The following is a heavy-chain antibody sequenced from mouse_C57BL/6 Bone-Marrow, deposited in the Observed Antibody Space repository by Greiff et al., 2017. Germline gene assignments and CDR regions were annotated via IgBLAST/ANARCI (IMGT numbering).Heavy chain of an antibody. CDR1: GFTFSDYY. Sequence: EVKLQESGGGLVQPGGSLKLSCAASGFTFSDYYMYWVRQTPEKRLEWVAYISNGGGSTYYPDTVKGRFPISRDNAKNTLYLQMSRLKSEDTAMYYCARNEYAGAMDYWGQGTSVTVSS. CDR3: ARNEYAGAMDY. V-gene: IGHV5-12*01. J-gene: IGHJ4*01. D-gene: IGHD5-1*01. CDR2: ISNGGGST.